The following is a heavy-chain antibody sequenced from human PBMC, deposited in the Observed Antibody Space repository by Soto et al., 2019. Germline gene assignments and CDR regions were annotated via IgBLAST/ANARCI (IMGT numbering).Heavy chain of an antibody. Sequence: SVKVSCKASGGTFSSYAISWVRQAPGQGLEWMGGIIPIFGTANYAQKFQGRVTITADESTSTAYMELSSLRSEDTAVYYCARAITMIVVVTGGFDPWGQGTLVTVSS. CDR1: GGTFSSYA. CDR3: ARAITMIVVVTGGFDP. J-gene: IGHJ5*02. D-gene: IGHD3-22*01. V-gene: IGHV1-69*13. CDR2: IIPIFGTA.